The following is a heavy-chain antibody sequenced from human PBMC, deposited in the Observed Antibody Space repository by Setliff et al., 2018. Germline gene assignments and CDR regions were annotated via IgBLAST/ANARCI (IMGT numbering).Heavy chain of an antibody. D-gene: IGHD1-26*01. V-gene: IGHV4-38-2*02. CDR2: IYHSGST. CDR3: ARDKPIIVGAPMDWFDP. CDR1: GYSISSGYY. J-gene: IGHJ5*02. Sequence: SETLSLTCTVSGYSISSGYYWGWIRQPPGKGLEWIGSIYHSGSTYYNPSLKSRVTISVDTSKNQFSLKLSSVTAADTAVYYCARDKPIIVGAPMDWFDPWGQGTLVTAPQ.